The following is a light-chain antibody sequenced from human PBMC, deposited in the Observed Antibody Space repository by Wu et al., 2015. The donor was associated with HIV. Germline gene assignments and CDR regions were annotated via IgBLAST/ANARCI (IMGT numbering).Light chain of an antibody. Sequence: DIQMTQSPSTLSAFVGDSLTITCRASQTISNWLAWYQQKPGKAPNLLIYRASTLESGVPARFSGSGSGTEFTLTINSLQPDDFAIYFCQQYNTYPGTFGPGTKVEL. CDR1: QTISNW. V-gene: IGKV1-5*03. CDR2: RAS. CDR3: QQYNTYPGT. J-gene: IGKJ1*01.